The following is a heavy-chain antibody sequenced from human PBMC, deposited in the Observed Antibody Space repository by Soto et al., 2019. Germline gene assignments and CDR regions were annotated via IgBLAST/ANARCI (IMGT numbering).Heavy chain of an antibody. CDR1: GFTFSDYY. Sequence: QVQLVESGGGLVKPGGSLRLSCAASGFTFSDYYMTWIRQAPGKGLEWLSYISNSGYTIYYADSVKGRFTISRDDAKNSLYLQMNRLRAEDTAVYYCARAVGATFAWIDPWGQGTLVTVSS. CDR2: ISNSGYTI. J-gene: IGHJ5*02. D-gene: IGHD1-26*01. V-gene: IGHV3-11*01. CDR3: ARAVGATFAWIDP.